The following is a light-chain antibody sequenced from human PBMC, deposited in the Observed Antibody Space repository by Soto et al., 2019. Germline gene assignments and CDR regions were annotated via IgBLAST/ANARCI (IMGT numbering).Light chain of an antibody. CDR3: GTWDSSLSAGV. J-gene: IGLJ2*01. V-gene: IGLV1-51*01. Sequence: QSVLTQPPSVSAAPGQKVTISCSGSSSNVGSHYVSWYQQLPGTAPKLLIYDNNKRPSGIPDRFSGSKSDTSATLGITGLQTGDEADYYCGTWDSSLSAGVFGGGTKVTVL. CDR1: SSNVGSHY. CDR2: DNN.